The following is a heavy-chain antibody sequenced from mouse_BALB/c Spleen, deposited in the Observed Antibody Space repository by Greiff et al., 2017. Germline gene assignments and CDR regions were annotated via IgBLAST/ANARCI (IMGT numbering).Heavy chain of an antibody. CDR1: GFSLTGYG. V-gene: IGHV2-6-7*01. Sequence: VQLQESGPGLVAPSQSLSITCTVSGFSLTGYGVNWVRQPPGTGLEWLGMIWGDGSTDYNSALKSRLNISKDNSKNQVFLKMNSLQTDDTARYYCARDRVLRPFAYWGQGTLVTVSA. CDR3: ARDRVLRPFAY. CDR2: IWGDGST. D-gene: IGHD1-2*01. J-gene: IGHJ3*01.